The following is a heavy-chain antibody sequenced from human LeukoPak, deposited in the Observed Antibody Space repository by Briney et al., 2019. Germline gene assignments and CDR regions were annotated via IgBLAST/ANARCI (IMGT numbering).Heavy chain of an antibody. Sequence: GASVTVSCKASGYTFTGYYIHWVRQTPGQGLEWMGWINPNSGGTNYAQKFQGRVIMTRDTSISTAYMELSRLGSDDTAVYYCARGGSTDSIHSCGGNCYFLDYWGQGTLVTVSS. V-gene: IGHV1-2*02. CDR2: INPNSGGT. J-gene: IGHJ4*02. CDR1: GYTFTGYY. CDR3: ARGGSTDSIHSCGGNCYFLDY. D-gene: IGHD2-21*02.